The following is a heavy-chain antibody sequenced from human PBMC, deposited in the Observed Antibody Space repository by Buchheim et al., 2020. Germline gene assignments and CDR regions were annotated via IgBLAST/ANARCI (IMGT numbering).Heavy chain of an antibody. D-gene: IGHD3-16*01. CDR1: GDSVSSNSAA. J-gene: IGHJ4*02. CDR2: TYYRSKWKN. Sequence: QVQLQQSGPGLVKPSQTLSLTCAISGDSVSSNSAAWNWIRQSPSKGLEWLGRTYYRSKWKNDYAVSLRGRITVNEDTSTKRFSLQLNTVTPEDAAVYYCARGPFSLGFDSWSQGTL. CDR3: ARGPFSLGFDS. V-gene: IGHV6-1*01.